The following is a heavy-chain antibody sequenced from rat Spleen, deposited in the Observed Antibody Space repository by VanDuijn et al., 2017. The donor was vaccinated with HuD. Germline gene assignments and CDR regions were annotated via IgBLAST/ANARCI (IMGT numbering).Heavy chain of an antibody. CDR1: GFTFSDYY. CDR2: INYDGNST. V-gene: IGHV5-29*01. CDR3: ARRPTTNYGPFDY. D-gene: IGHD1-11*01. J-gene: IGHJ2*01. Sequence: EVQLVESDGGLVQPGRSLKLSCAASGFTFSDYYMAWVRQAPTKGLEWVATINYDGNSTYYRDSVKGRFTISRDNVKRTLYLQMDSLRSEDTATYYCARRPTTNYGPFDYWGQGVMVTVSS.